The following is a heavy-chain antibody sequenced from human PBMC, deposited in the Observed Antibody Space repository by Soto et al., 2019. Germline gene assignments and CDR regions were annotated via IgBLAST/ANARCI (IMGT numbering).Heavy chain of an antibody. CDR2: ISYDGSNK. D-gene: IGHD3-22*01. CDR3: AKDRSYYYDSSVLYYFDY. J-gene: IGHJ4*02. V-gene: IGHV3-30*18. CDR1: GFTFSSYG. Sequence: QVQLVESGGGVVQPGRSLRLSCAASGFTFSSYGMHWVRQAPGKGLEWVAVISYDGSNKYYADSVKGRFTISRDNSKNTLYLQMNSLRAEDTAVYYCAKDRSYYYDSSVLYYFDYWGQGTLVTVSS.